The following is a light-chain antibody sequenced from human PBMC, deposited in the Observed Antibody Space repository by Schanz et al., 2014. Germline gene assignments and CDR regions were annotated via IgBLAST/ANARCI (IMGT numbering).Light chain of an antibody. V-gene: IGLV2-14*03. Sequence: QSALTQPASVSGSPGQSITISCTGTSSDVGNYNYVSWYRHHPGKAPKLIIFDVTSRPSGVSNRFSGSKSGNTASLTISGLQAEDEADYYCNSYGGSNNLVFGGGTKVTVL. CDR2: DVT. CDR1: SSDVGNYNY. J-gene: IGLJ2*01. CDR3: NSYGGSNNLV.